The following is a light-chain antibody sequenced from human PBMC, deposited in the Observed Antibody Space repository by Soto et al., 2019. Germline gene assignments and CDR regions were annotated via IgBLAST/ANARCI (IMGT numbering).Light chain of an antibody. Sequence: EILMTQSPGTLSVSPGERATLSCRASQSVSSNLAWYQQKPGQAPRLLIFGASTRATGIPARFSGSGSGTKFTLTISSLQSEDFEIYYCQNYNNRPLTFGGGTKV. CDR2: GAS. J-gene: IGKJ4*01. CDR1: QSVSSN. V-gene: IGKV3-15*01. CDR3: QNYNNRPLT.